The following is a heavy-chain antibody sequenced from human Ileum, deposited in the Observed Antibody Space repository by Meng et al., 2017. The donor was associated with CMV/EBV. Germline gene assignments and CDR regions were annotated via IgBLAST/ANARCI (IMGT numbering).Heavy chain of an antibody. D-gene: IGHD3-10*01. CDR1: GFTFSNYW. CDR3: ARDEGVLGWFDP. V-gene: IGHV3-7*01. CDR2: IKQDGSEK. Sequence: CAASGFTFSNYWMSWVRHSPGKGLECVANIKQDGSEKYYVDSVKGRFAISRDNAKNSLDLQMNSLRAEDTAVYYCARDEGVLGWFDPWGQGTLVTVSS. J-gene: IGHJ5*02.